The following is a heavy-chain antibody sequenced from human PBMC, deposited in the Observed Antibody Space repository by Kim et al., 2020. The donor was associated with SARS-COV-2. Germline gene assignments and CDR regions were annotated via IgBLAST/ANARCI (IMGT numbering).Heavy chain of an antibody. V-gene: IGHV3-23*01. CDR1: GFTFSNYA. Sequence: GGSLRLSCAASGFTFSNYAMSWVRQAPGKGLEWVSAISGSGGSTYYADSVKGRFTISRDNSMNTLYLQMNSLRAEDTVVYYCAKDPYYDFWSGYYFGYWGQGTLVTVSS. J-gene: IGHJ4*02. CDR2: ISGSGGST. CDR3: AKDPYYDFWSGYYFGY. D-gene: IGHD3-3*01.